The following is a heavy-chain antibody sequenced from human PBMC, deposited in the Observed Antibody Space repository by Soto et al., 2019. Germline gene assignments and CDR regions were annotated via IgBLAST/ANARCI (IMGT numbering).Heavy chain of an antibody. Sequence: GASVKVSCKASGYSLSSYRITWVRQAPGQGLEWMGWISAHSGNTFYAQKFQGRVTMTTDTSTSTAYMELRSLRSDDTAVYYCARSWSAGLDFWGQGTLVTVSS. CDR2: ISAHSGNT. CDR3: ARSWSAGLDF. J-gene: IGHJ4*02. CDR1: GYSLSSYR. V-gene: IGHV1-18*01.